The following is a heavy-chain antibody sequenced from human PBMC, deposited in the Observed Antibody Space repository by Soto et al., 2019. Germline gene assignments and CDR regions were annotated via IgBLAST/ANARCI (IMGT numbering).Heavy chain of an antibody. Sequence: QVQLQESGPGLVKPSGTLSLTCAVSGGSISSSNWWSWVRQPPGKGLEWIGEIYHSGSTNYNPSLKSRVTISVEKSKNQFSMKLSSVTAADTAVYYCAGVVGGYYYGMDVWGQGTTVTGFS. CDR1: GGSISSSNW. V-gene: IGHV4-4*02. CDR2: IYHSGST. J-gene: IGHJ6*02. D-gene: IGHD2-2*01. CDR3: AGVVGGYYYGMDV.